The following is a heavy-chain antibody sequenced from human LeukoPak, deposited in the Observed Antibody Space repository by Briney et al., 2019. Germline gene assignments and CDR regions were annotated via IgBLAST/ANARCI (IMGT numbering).Heavy chain of an antibody. CDR1: GYTFTSYY. CDR2: INPSGGNT. D-gene: IGHD1-26*01. J-gene: IGHJ3*02. V-gene: IGHV1-46*01. Sequence: ASVKVSCKASGYTFTSYYMHWVRQAPGQGLEWMGIINPSGGNTNYAQKFQGRVTMTRDMSTSTVYMELSSLISDDTAVYYCARGDGEGATIYAFDIWGQGTMVTVSS. CDR3: ARGDGEGATIYAFDI.